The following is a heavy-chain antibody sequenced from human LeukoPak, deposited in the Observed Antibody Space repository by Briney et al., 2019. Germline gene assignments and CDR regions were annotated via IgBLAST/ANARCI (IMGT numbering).Heavy chain of an antibody. V-gene: IGHV4-59*08. D-gene: IGHD2-2*01. CDR1: GDSITRYY. J-gene: IGHJ4*02. CDR3: ASQMSGTSVSY. CDR2: INNSGGT. Sequence: PSETLSLTCTVSGDSITRYYWSWIRQPPGKGLEWIGYINNSGGTSYNPSLKSRVTISLDTSKNQSSLKLNSVTTTDTAVYYCASQMSGTSVSYWGQGTLVTVSS.